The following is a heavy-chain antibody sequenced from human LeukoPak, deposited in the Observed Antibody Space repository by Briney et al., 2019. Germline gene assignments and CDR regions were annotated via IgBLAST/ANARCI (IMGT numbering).Heavy chain of an antibody. V-gene: IGHV4-30-2*01. J-gene: IGHJ5*02. CDR3: ARIPIAAAGTGHWFDP. D-gene: IGHD6-13*01. CDR2: IYHSGST. Sequence: SETLSLTCTVSGGSISSGGYYWSWIRQPPGKGLEWIGYIYHSGSTYYNPSLKSRVTISVDKSKNQFSLKLSSVTAADTAVYYCARIPIAAAGTGHWFDPWGQGTLVTVSS. CDR1: GGSISSGGYY.